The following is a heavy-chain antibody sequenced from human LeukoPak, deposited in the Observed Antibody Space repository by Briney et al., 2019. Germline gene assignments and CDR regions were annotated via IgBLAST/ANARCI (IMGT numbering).Heavy chain of an antibody. V-gene: IGHV4-4*09. CDR2: IYTSGST. CDR1: GSISSYY. CDR3: ARQKCTSTSCLTKNAFDI. J-gene: IGHJ3*02. D-gene: IGHD2-2*01. Sequence: SETLSLTCTVSGSISSYYWSWIRQPPGKGLEWIGYIYTSGSTNYNPSLKSRVTISVDTSKNQFSLDLSSVTAADTAVYYCARQKCTSTSCLTKNAFDIWGQGAMVTVSS.